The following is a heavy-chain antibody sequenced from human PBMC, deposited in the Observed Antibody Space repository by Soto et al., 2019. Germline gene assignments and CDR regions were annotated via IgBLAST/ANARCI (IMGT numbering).Heavy chain of an antibody. V-gene: IGHV3-30-3*01. D-gene: IGHD2-2*01. J-gene: IGHJ4*02. Sequence: PGGSLRLSCAASGFTFSSYRMHWVRQAPGKGLEWVALISYDGSSKYYADSLKGRFTISRDNSKNTLYLQMNSLRAEDTAVYYCAGGQYFGDYWGQGTLVTVSS. CDR2: ISYDGSSK. CDR3: AGGQYFGDY. CDR1: GFTFSSYR.